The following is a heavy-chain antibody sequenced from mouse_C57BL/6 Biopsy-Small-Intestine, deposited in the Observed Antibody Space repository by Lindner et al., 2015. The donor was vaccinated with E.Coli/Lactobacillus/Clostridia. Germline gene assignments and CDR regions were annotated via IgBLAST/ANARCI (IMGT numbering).Heavy chain of an antibody. Sequence: SVKVSCKASEYTFTSYYIHWVRQAPGQGLEWMGIISPTGGSPSSAQKFQGRLTLSRDTSTSTVYMELSSLRSEDTAVYYCAGDSYNAFDIWGQGTMGHRLF. CDR1: EYTFTSYY. CDR2: ISPTGGSP. V-gene: IGHV1-64*01. CDR3: AGDSYNAFDI. D-gene: IGHD2-10*01. J-gene: IGHJ3*01.